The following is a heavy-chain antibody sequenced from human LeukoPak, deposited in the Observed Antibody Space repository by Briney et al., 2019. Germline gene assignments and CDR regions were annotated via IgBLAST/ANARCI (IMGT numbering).Heavy chain of an antibody. CDR3: ARVRARGVINYYYYGMDV. CDR2: ISAYNGNT. Sequence: GASVKVSCKASGYTFTSYGISRVRQAPGQGLEWMGWISAYNGNTNYAQKLQGRVTMTTDTSTSTAYMELRSLRSDDTAVYYCARVRARGVINYYYYGMDVWGQGTTVTVSS. V-gene: IGHV1-18*01. D-gene: IGHD3-10*01. J-gene: IGHJ6*02. CDR1: GYTFTSYG.